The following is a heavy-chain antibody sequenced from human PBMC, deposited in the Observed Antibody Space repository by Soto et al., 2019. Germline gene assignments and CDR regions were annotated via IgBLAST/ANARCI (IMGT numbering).Heavy chain of an antibody. CDR3: AAPIAYCGGDCYSAFDI. CDR1: GGTFSSYA. J-gene: IGHJ3*02. D-gene: IGHD2-21*02. Sequence: ASVKVSCKASGGTFSSYAISWVRQAPGQGLEWMGGIIPIFGTANYAQKFQGRVTITADESTSTAYMELSSLRYEDTAVYYCAAPIAYCGGDCYSAFDIWGQGTMVTVSS. CDR2: IIPIFGTA. V-gene: IGHV1-69*13.